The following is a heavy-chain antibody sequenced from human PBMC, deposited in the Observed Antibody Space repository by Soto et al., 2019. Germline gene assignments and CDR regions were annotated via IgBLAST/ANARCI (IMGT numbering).Heavy chain of an antibody. J-gene: IGHJ4*02. CDR1: GGSISSYY. CDR3: ARDEWGGFDY. Sequence: SETLSLTCTVSGGSISSYYWSWIRQPPGKGLEWIGYIYYSGSTNYNPSLKSRVTISVDTSKNQFSLKLSSVTAADTAAYYCARDEWGGFDYWGQGTLVTVSS. CDR2: IYYSGST. D-gene: IGHD1-26*01. V-gene: IGHV4-59*01.